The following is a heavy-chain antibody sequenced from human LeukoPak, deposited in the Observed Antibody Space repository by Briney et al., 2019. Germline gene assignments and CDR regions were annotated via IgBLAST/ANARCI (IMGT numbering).Heavy chain of an antibody. Sequence: GGSLRLSCAASGFTFSSYEMNWVRQAPGKGLEWVSYISSSGSTIYYADSVKGRFTISRDNAKNSLYLQMNSLRAEDTAVYYCARDGYDILTGRYYYMDVWGKGTTVTISS. J-gene: IGHJ6*03. CDR2: ISSSGSTI. V-gene: IGHV3-48*03. CDR1: GFTFSSYE. CDR3: ARDGYDILTGRYYYMDV. D-gene: IGHD3-9*01.